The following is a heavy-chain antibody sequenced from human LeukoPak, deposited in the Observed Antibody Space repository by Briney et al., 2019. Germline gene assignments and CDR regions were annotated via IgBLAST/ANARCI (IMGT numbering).Heavy chain of an antibody. J-gene: IGHJ4*02. D-gene: IGHD6-13*01. Sequence: SETLSLTCAVSGYSISSGYYWGWIRQPPGKGLEWIGGIYHSGSTYYNPSLKSRVTISVDTSKNQFSLKLSSVTAADTAVYYCARALAYSSSSFDYWGQGTLVTVSS. CDR1: GYSISSGYY. CDR2: IYHSGST. CDR3: ARALAYSSSSFDY. V-gene: IGHV4-38-2*01.